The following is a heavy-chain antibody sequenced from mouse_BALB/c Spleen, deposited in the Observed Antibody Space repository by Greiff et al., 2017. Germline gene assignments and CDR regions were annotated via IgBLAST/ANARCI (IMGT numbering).Heavy chain of an antibody. J-gene: IGHJ2*01. D-gene: IGHD1-1*01. Sequence: EVQRVESGGGLVKPGGSLKLSCAASGFTFSDYYMYWVRQTPEKRLEWVATISDGGSYTYYPDSVKGRFTISRDNAKNNLYLQMSSLKSEDTAMYYCARGYYGSSVYFDYWGQGTTLTVSS. CDR1: GFTFSDYY. CDR3: ARGYYGSSVYFDY. V-gene: IGHV5-4*02. CDR2: ISDGGSYT.